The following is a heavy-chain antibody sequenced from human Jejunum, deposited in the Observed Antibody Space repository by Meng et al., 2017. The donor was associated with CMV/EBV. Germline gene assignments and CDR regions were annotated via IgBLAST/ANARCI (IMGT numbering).Heavy chain of an antibody. D-gene: IGHD3-22*01. J-gene: IGHJ4*02. V-gene: IGHV3-15*07. CDR1: AW. Sequence: AWMNWVRQAPGKGLEWVGRVKSASAGGAADAAAPVKGRFTVSRDNAKNSLYLQMDSLRADDTAVYYCVRGGDETTVIVVVMPDYWGQGTLVTVSS. CDR3: VRGGDETTVIVVVMPDY. CDR2: VKSASAGGAA.